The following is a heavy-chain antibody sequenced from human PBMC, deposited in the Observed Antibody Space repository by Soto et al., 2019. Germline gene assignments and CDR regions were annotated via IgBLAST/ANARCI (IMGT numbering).Heavy chain of an antibody. D-gene: IGHD4-17*01. CDR2: IDPSDSYR. CDR1: GDSFNNYW. V-gene: IGHV5-10-1*04. J-gene: IGHJ4*02. CDR3: ARGTVSSDFDY. Sequence: GESLKISCKGSGDSFNNYWISWMRQMPGKGLEWMGRIDPSDSYRTYSPSFQGQVTISADKSISTAYLQWSSLKASDTAMYYCARGTVSSDFDYWGQGTLVTVSS.